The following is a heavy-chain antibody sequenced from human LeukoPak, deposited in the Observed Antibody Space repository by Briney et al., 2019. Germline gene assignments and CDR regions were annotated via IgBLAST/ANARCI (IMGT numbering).Heavy chain of an antibody. CDR1: GFTFSSYA. Sequence: GGSLRLSCAASGFTFSSYAMSWVRQAPGKGLVWVSHVNSDGSSTRNADSVKGRFTISRDNAKNTLYLQMNTLRAEDTAVYYCAGGAHYGMDVWGQGTTVTVSS. CDR3: AGGAHYGMDV. J-gene: IGHJ6*02. V-gene: IGHV3-74*01. CDR2: VNSDGSST.